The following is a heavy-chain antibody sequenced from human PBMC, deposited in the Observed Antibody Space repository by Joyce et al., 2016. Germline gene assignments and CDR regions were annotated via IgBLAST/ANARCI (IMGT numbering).Heavy chain of an antibody. CDR2: IKWDGGST. Sequence: DVQLVESGGGVVRPGGSLRLSCAASGFTFEDYGLSWVRQAPGKGLEWVSGIKWDGGSTAYADSVKGRITISRDNAKNSLFLQMNGLRGEDTALYYCARDSGSGTFAAFDIWGQGTMVTVSS. D-gene: IGHD3-10*01. J-gene: IGHJ3*02. CDR3: ARDSGSGTFAAFDI. CDR1: GFTFEDYG. V-gene: IGHV3-20*04.